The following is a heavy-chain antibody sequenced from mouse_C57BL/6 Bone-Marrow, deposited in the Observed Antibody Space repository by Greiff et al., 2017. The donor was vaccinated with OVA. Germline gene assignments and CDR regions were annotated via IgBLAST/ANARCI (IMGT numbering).Heavy chain of an antibody. CDR1: GYTFTSYW. J-gene: IGHJ3*01. V-gene: IGHV1-50*01. Sequence: VQLQQPGAELVKPGASVKLSCKASGYTFTSYWMQWVKQRPGQGLEWIGEIDPSDSYTNYNQKFKGKATLTVDTSSSTAYMQLSSLTSEDSAVYYCARSEFAYWGQGTLVTASA. CDR3: ARSEFAY. CDR2: IDPSDSYT.